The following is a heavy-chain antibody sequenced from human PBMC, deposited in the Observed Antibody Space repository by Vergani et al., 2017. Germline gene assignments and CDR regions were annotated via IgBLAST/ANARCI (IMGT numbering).Heavy chain of an antibody. CDR3: ARYHAGSGSYMAWFDP. CDR1: GYTFIDYY. Sequence: QVHLVQSGAEVKKPGASVKISCRTSGYTFIDYYIHWIRQAPGQGLEWMGWINPKSGVTNSAQKFQGRVTMTRDTSISTAYMELTSLTSADTGIFYCARYHAGSGSYMAWFDPWVQGSPVIVSS. J-gene: IGHJ5*02. CDR2: INPKSGVT. V-gene: IGHV1-2*02. D-gene: IGHD1-26*01.